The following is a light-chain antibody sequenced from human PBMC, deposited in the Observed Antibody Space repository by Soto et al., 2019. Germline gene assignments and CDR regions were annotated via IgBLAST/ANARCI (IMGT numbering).Light chain of an antibody. CDR3: QQYNSFSYT. J-gene: IGKJ2*01. CDR2: DAS. Sequence: DIQMTQSPSTLSASVGDRVTITCRASQSISSWLAWYQQKPGKAPKLLIYDASSLVSGVPSRFSGSGSGTEFTLTISSMQHDDFATYYCQQYNSFSYTFGQGTKLEIK. CDR1: QSISSW. V-gene: IGKV1-5*01.